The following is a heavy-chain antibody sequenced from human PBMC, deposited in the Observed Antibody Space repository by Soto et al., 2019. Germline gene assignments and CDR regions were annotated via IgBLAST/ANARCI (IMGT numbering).Heavy chain of an antibody. CDR2: IYYNGRT. D-gene: IGHD3-10*01. V-gene: IGHV4-39*01. J-gene: IGHJ5*02. CDR3: ARAGSRGNGRDRFDP. CDR1: GGSISNTNYS. Sequence: PSETLSLTCSGSGGSISNTNYSLVWIRQPPGKGLEWIVMIYYNGRTYYSESLKSRVTISVDPSKNQISLKVTSVTAADRAVYYCARAGSRGNGRDRFDPWVHGSLVTVSS.